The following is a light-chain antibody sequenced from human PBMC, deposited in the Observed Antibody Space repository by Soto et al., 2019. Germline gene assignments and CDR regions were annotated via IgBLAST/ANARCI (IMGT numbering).Light chain of an antibody. CDR3: CSYVGTWV. Sequence: QSALTQPASVSGSLGQSITISCTGTGSDVGSYKLVSWYQQHPGKAPKLIIFEGINRPSGVSNRFSGSKSDNTASLTLSGLQAEDEADYYCCSYVGTWVFGGGTKLTVL. CDR2: EGI. J-gene: IGLJ3*02. CDR1: GSDVGSYKL. V-gene: IGLV2-23*01.